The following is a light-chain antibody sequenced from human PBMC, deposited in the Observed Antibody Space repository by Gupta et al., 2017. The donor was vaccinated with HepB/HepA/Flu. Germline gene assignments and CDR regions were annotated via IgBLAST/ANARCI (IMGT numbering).Light chain of an antibody. CDR3: QQRSNWPLT. Sequence: EIVLTQSPVTLSLSPGERATLSCRASQCVSRYLAWYQQKPGQPPSLLVFDASNRATGVPARFSGSGSGTDFTLTISSLEPEDFAVYYCQQRSNWPLTFGGGTRVEIK. V-gene: IGKV3-11*01. CDR1: QCVSRY. CDR2: DAS. J-gene: IGKJ4*01.